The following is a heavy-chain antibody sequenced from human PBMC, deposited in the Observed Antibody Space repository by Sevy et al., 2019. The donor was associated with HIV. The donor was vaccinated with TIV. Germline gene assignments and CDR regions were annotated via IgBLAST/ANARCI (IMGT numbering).Heavy chain of an antibody. D-gene: IGHD1-26*01. V-gene: IGHV3-11*06. CDR1: GFTCSDYY. Sequence: GGSLRLSCSASGFTCSDYYMNWIRQAPGKGLEWISYISFSSNYTMYAESVTGRFTISRDNAKNSLYLQMNSLRAEDTAVYYCARGLVGANLGTDYWGQGSLVTVSS. J-gene: IGHJ4*02. CDR3: ARGLVGANLGTDY. CDR2: ISFSSNYT.